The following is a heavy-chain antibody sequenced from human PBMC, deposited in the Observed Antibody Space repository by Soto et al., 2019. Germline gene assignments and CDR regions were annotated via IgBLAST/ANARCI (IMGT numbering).Heavy chain of an antibody. D-gene: IGHD2-15*01. V-gene: IGHV4-34*01. CDR3: ARGSGREGPVYYFDY. CDR1: GGSFSGYY. J-gene: IGHJ4*02. Sequence: QVQLQQWGAGLLKPSETLSLTCAVYGGSFSGYYWSWIRQPPGKGLEWIGEINHSGITNYNPSLKSRVTISVDTSKNQFSLKLSSVTAADTAVYYCARGSGREGPVYYFDYWGQGTLVTVSS. CDR2: INHSGIT.